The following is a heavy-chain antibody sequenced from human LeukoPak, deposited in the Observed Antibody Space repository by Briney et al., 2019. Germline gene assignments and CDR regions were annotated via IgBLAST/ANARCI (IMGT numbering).Heavy chain of an antibody. J-gene: IGHJ4*02. D-gene: IGHD5-18*01. CDR3: ARRPGGYSYGLPMYYFDY. CDR2: IYYSGST. CDR1: GGSISSYY. V-gene: IGHV4-59*08. Sequence: SETLSLTCTVSGGSISSYYWSWIRQPPGKGLEWIGYIYYSGSTNYNPSLKSRVTISVDTSKNQFSLKLSSVTAADTAVYYCARRPGGYSYGLPMYYFDYWGQGTLVTVSS.